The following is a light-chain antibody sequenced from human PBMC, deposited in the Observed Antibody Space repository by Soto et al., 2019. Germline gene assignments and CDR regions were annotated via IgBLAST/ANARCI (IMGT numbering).Light chain of an antibody. CDR3: QQYNNWPFS. V-gene: IGKV3-15*01. CDR1: QGVTTN. Sequence: EIVMTQAPGTLYVSPGERATLSCRAGQGVTTNFAWYQQKSGQSPRLLIYDVSIRATGVPARFSGTGSETDFTLTISGLQSEDSAVYFCQQYNNWPFSFGQGKRLEIK. J-gene: IGKJ5*01. CDR2: DVS.